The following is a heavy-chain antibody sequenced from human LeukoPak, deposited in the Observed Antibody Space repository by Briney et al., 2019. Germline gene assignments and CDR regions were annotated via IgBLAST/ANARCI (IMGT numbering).Heavy chain of an antibody. J-gene: IGHJ4*02. CDR2: ISASGTNT. D-gene: IGHD2-15*01. Sequence: GGSLRLSCAASGLTFNSYAMSWVRQAPGKGLEWVSAISASGTNTYYADSVKGRFTISRDNSKNTLYLQVNSLRVDDTTVYHCAKGFCSGSCHGGYFDYWGQGTLVTVSS. V-gene: IGHV3-23*01. CDR3: AKGFCSGSCHGGYFDY. CDR1: GLTFNSYA.